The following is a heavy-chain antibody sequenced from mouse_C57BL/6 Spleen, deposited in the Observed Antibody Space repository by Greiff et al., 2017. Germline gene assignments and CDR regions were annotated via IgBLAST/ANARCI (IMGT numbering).Heavy chain of an antibody. CDR3: AREPYGFDY. V-gene: IGHV5-16*01. Sequence: EVKLMESEGGLVQPGSSMKLSCTASGFTFSDYYMAWVRQVPEKGLEWVANINYDGSSTYYLDSLKSRFIISRDNAKNILYLQMSSLKSEDTATYYCAREPYGFDYWGQGTTLTVSS. D-gene: IGHD1-1*02. CDR1: GFTFSDYY. J-gene: IGHJ2*01. CDR2: INYDGSST.